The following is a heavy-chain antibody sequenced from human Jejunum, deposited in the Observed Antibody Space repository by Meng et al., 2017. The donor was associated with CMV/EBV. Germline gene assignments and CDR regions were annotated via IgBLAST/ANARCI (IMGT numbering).Heavy chain of an antibody. CDR2: VSRKGDLA. J-gene: IGHJ3*02. D-gene: IGHD2-8*01. CDR1: TFAYYT. V-gene: IGHV3-43*01. CDR3: VKEGPHCINGVCPAFDI. Sequence: TFAYYTMHWVRPVPCKGLEWVSLVSRKGDLAYYADSMKGRFTISRDNSKNSLYLHMNSVRTEDTALYYCVKEGPHCINGVCPAFDIWGQGTIVTVSS.